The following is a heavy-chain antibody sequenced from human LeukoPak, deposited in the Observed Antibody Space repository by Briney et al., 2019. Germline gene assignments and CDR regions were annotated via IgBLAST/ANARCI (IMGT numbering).Heavy chain of an antibody. J-gene: IGHJ4*02. D-gene: IGHD5-24*01. CDR2: IYSGGST. V-gene: IGHV3-66*01. Sequence: GGSLRLSCVGSGFNFSDYYMSWIRQAPGKGLEWVSAIYSGGSTYYADSVKGRFTISRDNAKNSLYLQMNSLRAEDTAVYYCARGGGGYKIDYWGQGTLVTVSS. CDR3: ARGGGGYKIDY. CDR1: GFNFSDYY.